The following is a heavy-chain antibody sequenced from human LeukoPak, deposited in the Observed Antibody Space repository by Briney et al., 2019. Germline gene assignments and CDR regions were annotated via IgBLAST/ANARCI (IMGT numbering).Heavy chain of an antibody. CDR1: GFTFSSYA. CDR3: AKHTHYYYGMDV. V-gene: IGHV3-23*01. D-gene: IGHD2-15*01. J-gene: IGHJ6*02. CDR2: ISGSGGST. Sequence: GGSLRLSCAASGFTFSSYAMSWVRQAPGKGLEWVSAISGSGGSTYYADSVKGRFTISRDNSKNTPYLQMNSLRAEDTAVYYCAKHTHYYYGMDVWGQGTTVTVSS.